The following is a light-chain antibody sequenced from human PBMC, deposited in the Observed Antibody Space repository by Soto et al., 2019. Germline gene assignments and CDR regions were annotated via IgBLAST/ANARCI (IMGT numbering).Light chain of an antibody. V-gene: IGKV3-11*01. CDR3: QQRSNWPIT. J-gene: IGKJ5*01. CDR1: QSVSSY. CDR2: DAS. Sequence: EIVLTQSPATLSLSLGERATLSCRASQSVSSYLAWYQQKPGQAPRLLIYDASNRATGIPARFSASGSGTDFTLTISSLQPEDLAVYYGQQRSNWPITFGQGTRVEIK.